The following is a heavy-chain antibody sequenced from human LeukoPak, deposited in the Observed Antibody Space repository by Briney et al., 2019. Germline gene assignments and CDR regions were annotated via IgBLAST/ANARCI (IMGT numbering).Heavy chain of an antibody. CDR1: GYSFTSYW. D-gene: IGHD2-2*01. CDR2: IYPGDSDT. Sequence: GESLQISWQGSGYSFTSYWIGWVRQLPGKGLEWMGIIYPGDSDTRYSPSFQGQVTISADKSISTAYLQWSSLKASDTAMYYCARHLDCSSTSCSRGYYFDYWGQGTLVTVSS. CDR3: ARHLDCSSTSCSRGYYFDY. J-gene: IGHJ4*02. V-gene: IGHV5-51*01.